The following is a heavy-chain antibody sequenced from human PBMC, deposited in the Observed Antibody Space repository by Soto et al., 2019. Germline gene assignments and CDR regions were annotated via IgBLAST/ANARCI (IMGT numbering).Heavy chain of an antibody. CDR3: AREVVNCSSTSYYALDY. Sequence: GASVKVSCKASGYTFTRYDINWVRQATGQGLEWMGWMNPNSGNTGYAQKFQGRVTMTRDTSISTAYMELSRLRSDDTAVYYCAREVVNCSSTSYYALDYWGQGTLVTVSS. CDR2: MNPNSGNT. J-gene: IGHJ4*02. V-gene: IGHV1-8*01. D-gene: IGHD2-2*01. CDR1: GYTFTRYD.